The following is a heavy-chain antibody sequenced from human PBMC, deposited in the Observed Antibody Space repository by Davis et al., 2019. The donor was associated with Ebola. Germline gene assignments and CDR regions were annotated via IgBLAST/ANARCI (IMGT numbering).Heavy chain of an antibody. V-gene: IGHV4-34*01. CDR3: ARDQSLGMGVYFDY. D-gene: IGHD7-27*01. J-gene: IGHJ4*02. CDR2: INHSGST. Sequence: SETLSLTCAVYGGSFSGYYWSWIRQSPGKGLEWIGEINHSGSTNYNPSLKSRVTISVDTSKNQFSLKLSSVTAADTAVYYCARDQSLGMGVYFDYWGQGTLVTVSS. CDR1: GGSFSGYY.